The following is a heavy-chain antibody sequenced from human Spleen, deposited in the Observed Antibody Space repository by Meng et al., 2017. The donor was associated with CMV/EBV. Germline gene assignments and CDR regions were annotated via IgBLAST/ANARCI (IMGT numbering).Heavy chain of an antibody. CDR2: IYNSGSA. J-gene: IGHJ6*02. CDR1: GGSITSGDYY. CDR3: ARGTRTSSIYYYYYGMDV. Sequence: SETLSLTCSVSGGSITSGDYYWSWTRQPPGRGLEWFGYIYNSGSAYYNPSLKIRITISVDTSKNQFSLKLSSVTAADTAVYYCARGTRTSSIYYYYYGMDVWGQGTTVTVSS. V-gene: IGHV4-30-4*01.